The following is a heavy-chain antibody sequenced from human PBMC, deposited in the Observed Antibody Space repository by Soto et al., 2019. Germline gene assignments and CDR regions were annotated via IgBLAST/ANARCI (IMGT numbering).Heavy chain of an antibody. CDR3: ARVPQIVGYFYYYMDV. D-gene: IGHD6-6*01. CDR2: ISAYNGDR. J-gene: IGHJ6*03. V-gene: IGHV1-18*01. CDR1: GYTFTNYG. Sequence: QVQLLQSGAEVKKPGASVKVSCKASGYTFTNYGITWVRQAPGQGLEWMGWISAYNGDRHYTQRRKGRVTITADTSTTTAYLERRGLGSDAPAVYYCARVPQIVGYFYYYMDVWGKGPTVTVPS.